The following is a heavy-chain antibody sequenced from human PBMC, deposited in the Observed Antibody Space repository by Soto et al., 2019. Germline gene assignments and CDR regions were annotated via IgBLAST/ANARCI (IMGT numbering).Heavy chain of an antibody. J-gene: IGHJ5*01. CDR2: TYYRSKWYN. CDR3: ARLVGNSWLDS. V-gene: IGHV6-1*01. D-gene: IGHD2-2*01. CDR1: GDSVSTNRAT. Sequence: SQTLSRTCAISGDSVSTNRATWGWIRQSPSRGLEWLGRTYYRSKWYNDYAVSVKGRITINPDTSNNQFSLQLNSVTPDDTAVYYCARLVGNSWLDSWGQGTLVTVSS.